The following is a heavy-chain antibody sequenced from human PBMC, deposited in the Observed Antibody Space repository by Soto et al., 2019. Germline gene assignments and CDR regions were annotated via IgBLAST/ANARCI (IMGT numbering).Heavy chain of an antibody. V-gene: IGHV4-39*01. Sequence: QLQLQESGPGLVKPSETLSLTCTVSGGSISSSSYYWGWIRQPPGKWLEWIGSIYYSGSTYYNPSLKSRVTISVDTSKNQFSLKLSSVTAADTAVYYCARSFYCSGGSCYHYFDYWGQGTLVTVSS. CDR1: GGSISSSSYY. CDR2: IYYSGST. D-gene: IGHD2-15*01. J-gene: IGHJ4*02. CDR3: ARSFYCSGGSCYHYFDY.